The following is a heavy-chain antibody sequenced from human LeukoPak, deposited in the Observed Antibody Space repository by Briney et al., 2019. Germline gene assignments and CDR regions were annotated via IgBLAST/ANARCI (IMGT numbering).Heavy chain of an antibody. CDR3: ARTQRFGESLSV. Sequence: ASVKVSCKASGYTFSGYYMHWVRQAPGQGLEWMGWINPNSGGTYYAQKFQGRVTMTRDTSISTAYMELSRLRSDDTAVYYCARTQRFGESLSVWGQGTLVTVSS. CDR1: GYTFSGYY. J-gene: IGHJ4*02. D-gene: IGHD3-10*01. V-gene: IGHV1-2*02. CDR2: INPNSGGT.